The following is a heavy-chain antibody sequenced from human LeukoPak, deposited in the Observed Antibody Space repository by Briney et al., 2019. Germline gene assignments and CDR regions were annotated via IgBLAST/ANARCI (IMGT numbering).Heavy chain of an antibody. D-gene: IGHD6-19*01. Sequence: GGSLRLSCVASGFTFNNYAMHWVRQAPGKGLEWVAVIFYDGSMQYYADSVKGRFTISRDNSRHTLYLQMNSLRAEDTAVYYCARDQYSSGWFSYYYYMDVWGKGTTVTISS. CDR3: ARDQYSSGWFSYYYYMDV. J-gene: IGHJ6*03. V-gene: IGHV3-30*04. CDR2: IFYDGSMQ. CDR1: GFTFNNYA.